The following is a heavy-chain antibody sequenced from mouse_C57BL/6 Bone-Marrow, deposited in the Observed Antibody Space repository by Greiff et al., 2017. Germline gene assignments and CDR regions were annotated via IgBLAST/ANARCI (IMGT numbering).Heavy chain of an antibody. CDR3: AREITTVVEGWFAY. V-gene: IGHV1-26*01. J-gene: IGHJ3*01. D-gene: IGHD1-1*01. CDR2: INPNNGGT. CDR1: GYTFTDYY. Sequence: EVQLQQSGPELVKPGASVKISCKASGYTFTDYYMNWVKQSHGKSLEWIGDINPNNGGTSYNQKFKGKATLTVDKSSSTAYMELRSLTSEDSAVYYCAREITTVVEGWFAYWGQGTLVTVSA.